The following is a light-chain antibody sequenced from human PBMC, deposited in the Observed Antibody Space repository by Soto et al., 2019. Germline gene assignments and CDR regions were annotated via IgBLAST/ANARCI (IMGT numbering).Light chain of an antibody. J-gene: IGKJ4*01. V-gene: IGKV3-11*01. CDR3: QQRSNWPPSLT. Sequence: EIVLTQSPDTLSLSPGERATLSCRASQSVSSHLAWYQQKPGQAPRLLIYDASKRATGIPARFSGSGSGTDFTLTISSLEPEDFAVYYCQQRSNWPPSLTFVGGTRVEIK. CDR1: QSVSSH. CDR2: DAS.